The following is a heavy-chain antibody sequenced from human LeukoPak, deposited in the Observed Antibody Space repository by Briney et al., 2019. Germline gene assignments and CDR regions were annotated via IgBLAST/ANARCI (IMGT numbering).Heavy chain of an antibody. CDR1: GFAFSSFA. CDR2: NNGGGNTT. J-gene: IGHJ6*03. Sequence: GRSLRLSCAASGFAFSSFAMGWVRQSSGKGLEWLSTNNGGGNTTFYADSVKGRFTISRDNSKNTLYLHMDNLRPDDTAIYYCTKELHVAVAVADYYYFYMDVWGRGTAVTVSS. V-gene: IGHV3-23*01. CDR3: TKELHVAVAVADYYYFYMDV. D-gene: IGHD6-19*01.